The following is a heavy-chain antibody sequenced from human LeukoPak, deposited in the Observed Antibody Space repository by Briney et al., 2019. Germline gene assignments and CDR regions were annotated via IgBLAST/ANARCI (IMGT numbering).Heavy chain of an antibody. CDR2: ISDDGNSD. Sequence: PGGSLRLSCAASGFTFSNYAMLWVRQPPGKGPEWVAVISDDGNSDHYADSVKGRFTFSRDNSKNTLYLQMSSLRAEDTAVYFCAKNRGANYYNYYMDVWGKGTTVTVSS. V-gene: IGHV3-30-3*02. J-gene: IGHJ6*03. CDR3: AKNRGANYYNYYMDV. D-gene: IGHD4/OR15-4a*01. CDR1: GFTFSNYA.